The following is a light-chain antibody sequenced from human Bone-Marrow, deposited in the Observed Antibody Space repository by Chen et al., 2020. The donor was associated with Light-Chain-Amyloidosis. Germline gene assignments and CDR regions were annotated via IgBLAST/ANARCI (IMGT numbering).Light chain of an antibody. J-gene: IGKJ3*01. V-gene: IGKV1-27*01. CDR2: AAR. Sequence: IQMTQPPSSLSASVGDRVSLTCRASRPISFFLAWYQQKPGRLPRLLIYAARTLQSGVPSRFSGSTSGTDFTLTISSLQPEDVATYYCQNYYSAPFTFGPGTKVDIK. CDR3: QNYYSAPFT. CDR1: RPISFF.